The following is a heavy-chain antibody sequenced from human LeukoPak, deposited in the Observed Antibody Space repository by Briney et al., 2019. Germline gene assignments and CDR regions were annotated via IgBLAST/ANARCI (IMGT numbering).Heavy chain of an antibody. D-gene: IGHD3-22*01. J-gene: IGHJ1*01. CDR3: ARVSYYDSSGYPESFHH. V-gene: IGHV1-69*04. CDR1: GGTFSSYA. CDR2: IIPILGIQ. Sequence: SSVKVSCKACGGTFSSYAINWVRQAPGQGLEWMGRIIPILGIQHYANKFQGRVTITADRSKSTAYLELRSLRSEDAAVYYCARVSYYDSSGYPESFHHWGQGTLVTDCS.